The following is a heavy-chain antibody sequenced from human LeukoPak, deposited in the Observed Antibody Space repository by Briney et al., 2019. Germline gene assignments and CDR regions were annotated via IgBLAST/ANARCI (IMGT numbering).Heavy chain of an antibody. CDR2: INHSGST. D-gene: IGHD1-14*01. CDR1: GGSFSGYY. V-gene: IGHV4-34*01. J-gene: IGHJ4*02. CDR3: ARWDRFEDY. Sequence: PSETLSLTCAVYGGSFSGYYWSWIRQPPGKGLEWIGEINHSGSTIYNPSLKSRVTISVDTSKNQFSLKLSSVTAADTAVYYCARWDRFEDYWGQGTLVTVSS.